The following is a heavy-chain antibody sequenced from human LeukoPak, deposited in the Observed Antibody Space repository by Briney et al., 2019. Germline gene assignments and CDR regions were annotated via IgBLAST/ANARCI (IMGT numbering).Heavy chain of an antibody. Sequence: SETLSLTCTVSGGSISSYYWSWIRQPPGKGLEWIGYIYYSGSTNYNPSLKSRVTISVDTSKNQFSLKLSSVTAEDTAVYYCARGSSSWYGGYYYYMDVWGKGTTVTVSS. D-gene: IGHD6-13*01. CDR2: IYYSGST. J-gene: IGHJ6*03. CDR1: GGSISSYY. CDR3: ARGSSSWYGGYYYYMDV. V-gene: IGHV4-59*01.